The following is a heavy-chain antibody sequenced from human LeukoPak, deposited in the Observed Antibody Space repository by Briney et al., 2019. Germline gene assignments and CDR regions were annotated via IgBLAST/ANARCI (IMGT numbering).Heavy chain of an antibody. CDR2: INHSGST. CDR1: GGSFSGYY. V-gene: IGHV4-34*01. Sequence: PSETLSLTCAVYGGSFSGYYWGWIRQPPGKGLEWIGEINHSGSTNYNPSLKSRATISVDTSKNQFSLKLSSVTAADTAVYYCASLLGYCSSISCVDPWGQGTLVTVSS. J-gene: IGHJ5*02. D-gene: IGHD2-2*01. CDR3: ASLLGYCSSISCVDP.